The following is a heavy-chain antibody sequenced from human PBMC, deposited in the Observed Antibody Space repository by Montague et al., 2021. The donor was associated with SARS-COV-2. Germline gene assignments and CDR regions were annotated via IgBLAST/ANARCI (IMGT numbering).Heavy chain of an antibody. CDR1: GFTFSSYG. D-gene: IGHD3-16*02. V-gene: IGHV3-33*01. Sequence: SLRLSCAASGFTFSSYGMHWVRQAPGKGLEWVAVIWYDGSNKYYADSVKGRFTISRDNSKNTLYLQMNSLRAEDTAVYYRARGGPLLRLGELSLYDYWGQGTLVTVSS. CDR3: ARGGPLLRLGELSLYDY. J-gene: IGHJ4*02. CDR2: IWYDGSNK.